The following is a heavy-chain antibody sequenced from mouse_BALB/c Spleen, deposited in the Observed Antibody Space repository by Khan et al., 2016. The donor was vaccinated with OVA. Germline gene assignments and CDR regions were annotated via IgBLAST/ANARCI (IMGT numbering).Heavy chain of an antibody. CDR3: ARTARIKY. Sequence: VQLKQSGPGLVKPSQSLSLTCTVTGYSITSGYGWNWIRQFPGNKLEWMGYISYSGSTNYNPSLKSLIFITRDTSKKQFFLQLNSVTTEDTATYYYARTARIKYWGQGTTLTVSS. V-gene: IGHV3-2*02. J-gene: IGHJ2*01. D-gene: IGHD1-2*01. CDR2: ISYSGST. CDR1: GYSITSGYG.